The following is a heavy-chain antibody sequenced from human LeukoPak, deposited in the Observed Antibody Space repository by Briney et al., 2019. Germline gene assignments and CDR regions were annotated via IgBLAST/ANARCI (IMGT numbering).Heavy chain of an antibody. Sequence: GGSLRLSCAASGFTFSSYVMHWVRQAPGKGLEGVAFIRYDGSNKYYADSVKGRFTISRDNSKNTLYLQMNGLRAEDTAVYYCAKVFHGSGSYYNFFDYWGQGTLVTVSS. CDR3: AKVFHGSGSYYNFFDY. V-gene: IGHV3-30*02. D-gene: IGHD3-10*01. CDR1: GFTFSSYV. J-gene: IGHJ4*02. CDR2: IRYDGSNK.